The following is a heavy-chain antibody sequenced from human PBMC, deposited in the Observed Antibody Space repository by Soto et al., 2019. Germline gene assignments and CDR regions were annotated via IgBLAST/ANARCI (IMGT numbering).Heavy chain of an antibody. Sequence: QIQLVQSGAEVKKPGSSVKVSCKASGGTFINYAFSWVRQAPGQGLEWMGGIIPILTTTNYAQRFQGRVTITADESTSTAYMELSRLTSEETAVYYCARGKPYYGSGSYYMGFDYWGQGTLVTVAS. CDR2: IIPILTTT. CDR1: GGTFINYA. V-gene: IGHV1-69*01. D-gene: IGHD3-10*01. J-gene: IGHJ4*02. CDR3: ARGKPYYGSGSYYMGFDY.